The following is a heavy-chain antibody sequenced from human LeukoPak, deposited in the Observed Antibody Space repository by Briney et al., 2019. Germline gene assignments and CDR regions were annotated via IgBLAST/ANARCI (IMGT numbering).Heavy chain of an antibody. J-gene: IGHJ4*02. CDR3: AKDSSGWYLDY. CDR2: ISGSGDST. D-gene: IGHD6-19*01. Sequence: GGSLRLSCAASGFTFSNYAMRWVRQAPGKGLEWVSGISGSGDSTYYADSVKGRFTISRDNSKNTLYLQMNSLRAEDTAVYYCAKDSSGWYLDYWGQGTLVTVSS. V-gene: IGHV3-23*01. CDR1: GFTFSNYA.